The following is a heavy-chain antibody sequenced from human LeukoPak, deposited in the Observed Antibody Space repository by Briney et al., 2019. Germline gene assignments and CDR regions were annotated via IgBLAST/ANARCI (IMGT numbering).Heavy chain of an antibody. J-gene: IGHJ2*01. D-gene: IGHD1-26*01. CDR1: GFSFSTYA. CDR3: AKEPPRIGTNWYFDL. Sequence: GGSLRLSCAASGFSFSTYAISWVRQAPGKGLEWVSGISGSGGSTYYADSVKGRFTISRDNSKNTLYLQMNSLRAEDTAVYYCAKEPPRIGTNWYFDLWGRGTLVTVSS. V-gene: IGHV3-23*01. CDR2: ISGSGGST.